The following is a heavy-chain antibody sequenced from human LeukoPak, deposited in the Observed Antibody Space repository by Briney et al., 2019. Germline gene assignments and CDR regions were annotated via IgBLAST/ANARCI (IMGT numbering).Heavy chain of an antibody. CDR2: ISGSGGST. D-gene: IGHD3-10*01. J-gene: IGHJ4*02. Sequence: GGSLRLSCAASGFTFSIYAMTWVRQAPGRGLDWVPAISGSGGSTYYADSVKGRFTIFRDNSKNTLYLQMNSLRAEDTAVYYCAKDLKYYDYWGQGTLVTVSS. V-gene: IGHV3-23*01. CDR1: GFTFSIYA. CDR3: AKDLKYYDY.